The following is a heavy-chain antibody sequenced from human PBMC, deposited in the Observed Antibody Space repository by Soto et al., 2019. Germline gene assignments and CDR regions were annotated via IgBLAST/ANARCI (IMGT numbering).Heavy chain of an antibody. CDR3: ARSIVVVTALDY. CDR2: INAGNGNT. D-gene: IGHD2-21*02. V-gene: IGHV1-3*05. CDR1: GYTFTSYA. J-gene: IGHJ4*02. Sequence: QVQLVQSGDEEKKPGASVKDSCKASGYTFTSYAMHWMRQAPGQGLEWMGWINAGNGNTKYSQKFQGRVTITRDTSASTAYMELSSLRSEDTAVYSCARSIVVVTALDYWGQGTLVTVSS.